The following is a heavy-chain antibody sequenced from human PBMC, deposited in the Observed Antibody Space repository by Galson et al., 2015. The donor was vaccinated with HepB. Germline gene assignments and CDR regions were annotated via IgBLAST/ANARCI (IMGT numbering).Heavy chain of an antibody. Sequence: SLRLSCAASGFTFSTYDMNWVRQAPGKGLEWVSYISSDSSTTTYYADSVKGRFTISRDDAKNSLSLQMNGLRDEDTAVYYCARCPGERWPFDYWGQGTLVTVSS. CDR2: ISSDSSTTT. V-gene: IGHV3-48*02. D-gene: IGHD4-23*01. CDR3: ARCPGERWPFDY. J-gene: IGHJ4*02. CDR1: GFTFSTYD.